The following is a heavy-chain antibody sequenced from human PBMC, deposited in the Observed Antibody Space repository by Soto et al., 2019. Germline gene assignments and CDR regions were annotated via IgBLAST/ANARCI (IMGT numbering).Heavy chain of an antibody. V-gene: IGHV4-39*01. CDR1: GGSISSSSYY. D-gene: IGHD6-6*01. Sequence: NPSETLSLTCTVSGGSISSSSYYWGWIRQPPGKGLEWVGSIYYSGSTYYNPSLKSRVTISVDTSKNQFSLKLSSVTAADTAVYYCARHMSILAARVLKGYYYYYMDVWGKGTTVTVSS. CDR2: IYYSGST. J-gene: IGHJ6*03. CDR3: ARHMSILAARVLKGYYYYYMDV.